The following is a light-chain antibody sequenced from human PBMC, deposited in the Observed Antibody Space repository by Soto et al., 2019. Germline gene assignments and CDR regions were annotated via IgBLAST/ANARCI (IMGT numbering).Light chain of an antibody. V-gene: IGKV1-27*01. J-gene: IGKJ3*01. CDR3: QEYYSAPFT. CDR1: QGITNY. CDR2: HAA. Sequence: DIQMTQSPSSLSASVGDRVTITCRASQGITNYLAWFQQNPGKAPNHLIYHAATLQSGVPSRFSGSGYGTDFTLTIRSVQPGDVATYYCQEYYSAPFTFGPGTKVDLK.